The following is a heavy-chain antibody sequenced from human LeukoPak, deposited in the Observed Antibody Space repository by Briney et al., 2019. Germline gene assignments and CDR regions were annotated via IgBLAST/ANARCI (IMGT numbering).Heavy chain of an antibody. CDR1: GFTFSSYW. Sequence: TGGSLRLSCAASGFTFSSYWMHWVRQAPGKGLVWVSRINSGGSSTSYADSVKGRFTISRDNAKNTLYLQMNSLRAEDTAVYYCARGPEYYYDSSGYLARLDYWGQGTLVTVSS. V-gene: IGHV3-74*01. J-gene: IGHJ4*02. CDR2: INSGGSST. CDR3: ARGPEYYYDSSGYLARLDY. D-gene: IGHD3-22*01.